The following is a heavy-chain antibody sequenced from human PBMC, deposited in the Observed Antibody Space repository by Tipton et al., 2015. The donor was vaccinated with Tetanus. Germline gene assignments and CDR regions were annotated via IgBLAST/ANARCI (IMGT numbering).Heavy chain of an antibody. V-gene: IGHV4-39*01. J-gene: IGHJ4*02. CDR3: ANHPGAKTQFDY. Sequence: TLSLTCTVSGYPIRSSSYYWGWIRQPPGKEPEWIGSIYNSGSTFYNPSLKSRVTISVDTSQNQFSLRLSSVTAADTAVYYCANHPGAKTQFDYWGQGTLVTVSS. CDR1: GYPIRSSSYY. CDR2: IYNSGST. D-gene: IGHD1-26*01.